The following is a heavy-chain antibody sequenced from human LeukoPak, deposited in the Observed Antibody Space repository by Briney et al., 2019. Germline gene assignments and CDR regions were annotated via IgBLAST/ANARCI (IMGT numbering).Heavy chain of an antibody. CDR3: ARGSFDYYFDY. CDR2: IYYSGST. D-gene: IGHD3-9*01. V-gene: IGHV4-59*01. Sequence: SSETLSLTCTVSGGSISSYYWSWIRQPPGKGLEWIGYIYYSGSTKYNPSLKSRVTISVDTSKNQFSLKLSSVTAADTAVYYCARGSFDYYFDYWGQGTLVTVSS. CDR1: GGSISSYY. J-gene: IGHJ4*02.